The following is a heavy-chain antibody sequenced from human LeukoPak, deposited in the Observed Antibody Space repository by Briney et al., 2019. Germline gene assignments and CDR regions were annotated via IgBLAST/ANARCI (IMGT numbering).Heavy chain of an antibody. D-gene: IGHD5-12*01. CDR1: GGSISSAIYY. J-gene: IGHJ3*02. V-gene: IGHV4-61*02. CDR3: AREWPDAFDI. CDR2: IYTSGST. Sequence: SETLSLTCTVSGGSISSAIYYWSWIRQPAGKGLEWIGRIYTSGSTNYNPSLKSRVTMSVDTSKNQFSLKLSSVTAADTAVYYCAREWPDAFDIWGQGTMVTVSS.